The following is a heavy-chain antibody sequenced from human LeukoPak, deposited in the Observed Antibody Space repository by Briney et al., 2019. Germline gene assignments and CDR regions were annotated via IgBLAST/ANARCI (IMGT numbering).Heavy chain of an antibody. J-gene: IGHJ5*02. CDR1: GGSLSGYY. V-gene: IGHV4-34*01. Sequence: SETLSLTRAGYGGSLSGYYWSGIRQPPGKGPEWIGEINHSGSTNYNPSLKSRVTIPVDTSKNQYSLTPSSVPAPDTAVYYGASHELLVVVAAPPPPAGHPRLKFDPWGQGTLVTVSS. CDR3: ASHELLVVVAAPPPPAGHPRLKFDP. CDR2: INHSGST. D-gene: IGHD2-15*01.